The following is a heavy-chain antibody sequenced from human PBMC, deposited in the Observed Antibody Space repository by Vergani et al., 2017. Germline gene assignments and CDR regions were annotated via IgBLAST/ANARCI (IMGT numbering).Heavy chain of an antibody. CDR1: GLMFNNYG. CDR2: ISSDGSNK. J-gene: IGHJ4*02. D-gene: IGHD3-22*01. Sequence: QVQLVESGGGVVQPGTSLRLSCETSGLMFNNYGMHWVRQAPGKGLEWVAVISSDGSNKHYADSVKGRFTISRDNSQNTLYLQMDSLTAEDTAIYFCVNGYYYDQSGLASFDYWGQGTLVTVSS. V-gene: IGHV3-30*18. CDR3: VNGYYYDQSGLASFDY.